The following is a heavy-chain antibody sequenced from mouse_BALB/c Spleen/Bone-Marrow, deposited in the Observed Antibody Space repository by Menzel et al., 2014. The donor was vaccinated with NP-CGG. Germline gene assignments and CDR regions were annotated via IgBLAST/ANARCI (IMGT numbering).Heavy chain of an antibody. D-gene: IGHD3-1*01. J-gene: IGHJ4*01. Sequence: VKLMESGPSLVKPSQTLPLTCSVTGDSITSGYWNWIRKFPGNKLEYMGFISYSSSTYYNPSLKSRISITRDTSKNLYYLQLNSVTTEDSATYYCARSGSSGYHYYAMDYWGQGTSVTVSS. CDR3: ARSGSSGYHYYAMDY. CDR2: ISYSSST. CDR1: GDSITSGY. V-gene: IGHV3-8*02.